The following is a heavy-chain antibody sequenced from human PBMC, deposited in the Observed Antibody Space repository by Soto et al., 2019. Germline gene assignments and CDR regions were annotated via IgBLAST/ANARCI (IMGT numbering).Heavy chain of an antibody. CDR1: GGSISSSSYY. D-gene: IGHD3-10*01. Sequence: SGTLSLTCAVSGGSISSSSYYCGWIRQPPGKELEWIGSIYYSGSTYYNPSLKSRVTISVDTSKNQFSLKLSSVTAADTAVYYCARRDYYGSGSYLGRFDYWGQGTLVTVS. CDR2: IYYSGST. V-gene: IGHV4-39*01. CDR3: ARRDYYGSGSYLGRFDY. J-gene: IGHJ4*02.